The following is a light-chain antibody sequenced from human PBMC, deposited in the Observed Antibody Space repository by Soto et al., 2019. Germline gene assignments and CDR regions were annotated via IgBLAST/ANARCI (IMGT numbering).Light chain of an antibody. V-gene: IGKV3-20*01. Sequence: EIVLTQSPGTLSLSPGERATLSCRASQSVSSSHLAWYQQKPGQAPRLVIYGTSSRATGIPDRFSGSGSGEDFTLTISRLEPEDFAVYYCQQYGSSRPLTFGGGTKVEIK. J-gene: IGKJ4*01. CDR3: QQYGSSRPLT. CDR2: GTS. CDR1: QSVSSSH.